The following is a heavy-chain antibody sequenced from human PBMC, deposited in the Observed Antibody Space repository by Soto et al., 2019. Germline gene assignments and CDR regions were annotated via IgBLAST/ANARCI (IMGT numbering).Heavy chain of an antibody. D-gene: IGHD1-26*01. CDR3: ARKEASGDAFDI. CDR1: GYTFTTYA. CDR2: INAGNGNT. J-gene: IGHJ3*02. Sequence: VASVKVSCKASGYTFTTYAMHWVRQAPGQRLEWMGWINAGNGNTKYSQKFQGRVTITRDTSASTAYMELSSLRSEDTAVYYRARKEASGDAFDIWGQGTMVTVSS. V-gene: IGHV1-3*01.